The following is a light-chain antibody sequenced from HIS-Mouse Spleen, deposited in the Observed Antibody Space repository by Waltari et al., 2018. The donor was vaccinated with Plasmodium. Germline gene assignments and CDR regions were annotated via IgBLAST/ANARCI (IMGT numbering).Light chain of an antibody. V-gene: IGKV1-9*01. Sequence: DIQLTQSPSFLSASVGDRVTITCRASQGIRSYLAWYQQKPGKAPKLLIYAASTLQSGVPSSFSGSGSGTEFTLTISSLQLEDFATYYCQQLNSYPLTFGGGTKVEIK. CDR2: AAS. CDR3: QQLNSYPLT. J-gene: IGKJ4*01. CDR1: QGIRSY.